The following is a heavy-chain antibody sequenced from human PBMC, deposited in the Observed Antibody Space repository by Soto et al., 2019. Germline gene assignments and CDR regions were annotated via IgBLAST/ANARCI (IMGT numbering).Heavy chain of an antibody. CDR2: IYYSGST. CDR3: ARNRRAVVTAIDY. J-gene: IGHJ4*02. D-gene: IGHD2-21*02. V-gene: IGHV4-59*01. CDR1: CGSISRYY. Sequence: PSETLSLTCTVSCGSISRYYWSWIRQPPGKGLEWIGYIYYSGSTNYNPSLKSRGSISIDTSKNQFSLKLSSVTAADTAVYYCARNRRAVVTAIDYWGQGTLVTVSS.